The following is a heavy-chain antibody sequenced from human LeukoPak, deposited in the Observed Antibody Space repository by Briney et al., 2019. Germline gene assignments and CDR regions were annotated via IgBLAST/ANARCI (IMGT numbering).Heavy chain of an antibody. Sequence: PGGSLRLSCAASGFTFSSYWMSWFRQAPGKGLEWVAKIKQDGSEKYYVDSVKGRFTISRDNAKNSRYLQMNSLRAEDTAVYYCARDHYDYVWGSYRQLGNDYWGQGTLVTVSS. J-gene: IGHJ4*02. D-gene: IGHD3-16*02. CDR1: GFTFSSYW. V-gene: IGHV3-7*01. CDR3: ARDHYDYVWGSYRQLGNDY. CDR2: IKQDGSEK.